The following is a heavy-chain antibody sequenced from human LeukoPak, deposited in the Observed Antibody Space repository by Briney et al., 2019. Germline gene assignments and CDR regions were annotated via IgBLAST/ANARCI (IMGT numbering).Heavy chain of an antibody. D-gene: IGHD1-14*01. J-gene: IGHJ4*02. CDR3: GHRRGGYNWNHGDFDY. Sequence: SGPTLVNPTETLTLTCSFSGFSLGTSGVGVGWIRQSPGKALEWLALIYWDDDKRYSPSLRNRLTIIKDTSKNQVVLIMINMDTVDTGTYYCGHRRGGYNWNHGDFDYWGQETLVTVSS. CDR2: IYWDDDK. V-gene: IGHV2-5*02. CDR1: GFSLGTSGVG.